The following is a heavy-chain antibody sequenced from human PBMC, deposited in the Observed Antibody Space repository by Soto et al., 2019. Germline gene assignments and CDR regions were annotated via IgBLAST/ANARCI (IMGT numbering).Heavy chain of an antibody. CDR2: ISWNSGSI. D-gene: IGHD6-19*01. CDR3: AKGGPYSSGWYEDFDY. J-gene: IGHJ4*02. V-gene: IGHV3-9*01. CDR1: GFTFDDYA. Sequence: HPGGSLRLSCAASGFTFDDYAMHWVRQAPGKGLEWVSGISWNSGSIGYADSVKGRFTISRDNAKNSLYLQMNSLRAEDTALYYCAKGGPYSSGWYEDFDYWGQGTLVTVSS.